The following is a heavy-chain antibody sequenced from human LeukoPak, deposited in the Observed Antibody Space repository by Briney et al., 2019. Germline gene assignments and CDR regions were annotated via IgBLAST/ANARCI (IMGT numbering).Heavy chain of an antibody. D-gene: IGHD2-2*01. Sequence: ASVKVSCKASGYTFTSYGISWVRQAPGQGLEWMGWIIPVFGTANYAQRFQGRVTISTDESTSTAYMELTSLRSEDTAVYYCARGYCSSTSCFLDYWGQGTLVTVSS. CDR3: ARGYCSSTSCFLDY. V-gene: IGHV1-69*05. CDR1: GYTFTSYG. CDR2: IIPVFGTA. J-gene: IGHJ4*02.